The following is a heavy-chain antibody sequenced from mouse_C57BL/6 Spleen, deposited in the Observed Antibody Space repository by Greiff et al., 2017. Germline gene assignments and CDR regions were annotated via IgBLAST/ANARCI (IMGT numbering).Heavy chain of an antibody. V-gene: IGHV5-17*01. J-gene: IGHJ4*01. CDR1: GFTFSDYG. Sequence: EVMLVESGGGLVKPGGSLQLSCAASGFTFSDYGMHWVRQAPEKGLEWVAYLSSGSSTIYYADTVKGRFTISRANAKNTLFLQMTSLSSEDTDMYYCARRNYGSYFYAMDYWGQGTSVTVAS. D-gene: IGHD1-1*01. CDR3: ARRNYGSYFYAMDY. CDR2: LSSGSSTI.